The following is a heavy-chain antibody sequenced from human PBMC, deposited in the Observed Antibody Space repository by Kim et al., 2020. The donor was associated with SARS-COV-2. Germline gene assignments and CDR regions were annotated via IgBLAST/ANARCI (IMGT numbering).Heavy chain of an antibody. D-gene: IGHD3-10*01. J-gene: IGHJ4*02. Sequence: AQKFQGRVTMTEDTSTDTAYMELSSLRSEDTAVYYCATVVRGVIRYYFDYWGQGTLVTVSS. V-gene: IGHV1-24*01. CDR3: ATVVRGVIRYYFDY.